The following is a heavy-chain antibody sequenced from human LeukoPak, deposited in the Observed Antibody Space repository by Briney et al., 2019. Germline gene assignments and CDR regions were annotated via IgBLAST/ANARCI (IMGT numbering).Heavy chain of an antibody. CDR1: GFTFNSYA. CDR3: ARTTEGYAGGPGYSYMDV. Sequence: GGSLRLSCAASGFTFNSYAFNWVRQAPGKGLEWVSYISSSSNVIYYTDSVKGRFTISRDNARNLLSLQMNSLRAEDTAVYYCARTTEGYAGGPGYSYMDVWGKGTTVTISS. CDR2: ISSSSNVI. J-gene: IGHJ6*03. V-gene: IGHV3-48*01. D-gene: IGHD5-12*01.